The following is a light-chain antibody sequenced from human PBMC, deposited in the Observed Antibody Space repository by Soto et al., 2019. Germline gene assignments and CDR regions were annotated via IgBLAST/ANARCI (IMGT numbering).Light chain of an antibody. CDR3: QQSYSTPPT. J-gene: IGKJ2*01. V-gene: IGKV1-39*01. Sequence: DIQMTQSPSSLSASVGDRVTITCRASQSISSYLNWYQQKPGKAPKLLIYAASSLKSAVPSMFSGCGSGTDFTLTISSLQPEDFATYYCQQSYSTPPTFGQGTKLEIK. CDR2: AAS. CDR1: QSISSY.